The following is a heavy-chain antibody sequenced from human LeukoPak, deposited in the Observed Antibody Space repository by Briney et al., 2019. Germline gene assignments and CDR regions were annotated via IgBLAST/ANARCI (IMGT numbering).Heavy chain of an antibody. CDR1: GGSISSYY. J-gene: IGHJ4*02. Sequence: QPSETLSLTCTVSGGSISSYYWSWVRQAPGKGLEWVSAISGSGGSTYYADSVKGRFTISRDNSKNTLYLQMNSLRAEDTAVYYCAKRASIYYYFDYWGQGTLVAVSS. D-gene: IGHD1-26*01. CDR2: ISGSGGST. V-gene: IGHV3-23*01. CDR3: AKRASIYYYFDY.